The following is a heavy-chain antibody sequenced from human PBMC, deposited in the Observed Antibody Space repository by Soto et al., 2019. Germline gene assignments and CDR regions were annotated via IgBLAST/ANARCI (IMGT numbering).Heavy chain of an antibody. J-gene: IGHJ6*02. CDR1: GFTFSSYA. D-gene: IGHD4-17*01. V-gene: IGHV3-23*01. CDR3: AKVLHGDYPYYDYYGMDV. Sequence: GGSLRLSCAASGFTFSSYAMSWVRQAPGKGLEWVSAISGSGGSTYYADSVKGRFTISRDNSKNTLYLQMNSLRAEDTAVYDCAKVLHGDYPYYDYYGMDVWGQGTTVTVSS. CDR2: ISGSGGST.